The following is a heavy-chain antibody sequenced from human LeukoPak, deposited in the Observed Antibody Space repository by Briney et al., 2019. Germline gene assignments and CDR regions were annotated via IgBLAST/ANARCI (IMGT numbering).Heavy chain of an antibody. CDR3: ARARSDTIFGVVTSRYFDY. D-gene: IGHD3-3*01. V-gene: IGHV1-69*05. J-gene: IGHJ4*02. CDR1: GGTFSSYA. CDR2: IIPIFGTA. Sequence: ASVKVSCKASGGTFSSYAISWVRQAPGQGLEWMGGIIPIFGTANYAQKFQGRVTITTDESTSTAYMGLSSLRSEDTAVYYCARARSDTIFGVVTSRYFDYWGQGTLVTVSS.